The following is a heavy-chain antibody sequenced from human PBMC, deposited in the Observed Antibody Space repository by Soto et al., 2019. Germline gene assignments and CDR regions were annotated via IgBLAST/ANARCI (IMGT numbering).Heavy chain of an antibody. CDR3: AKDFSSGYYYFDY. V-gene: IGHV3-23*01. D-gene: IGHD3-22*01. J-gene: IGHJ4*02. CDR1: GFTFSSYA. CDR2: ISDSGGST. Sequence: GGSLRLPCAASGFTFSSYAMSWVRQAPGKGLEWVSVISDSGGSTYHADSLKGRFTISRDNSKNTLYLQMNSLRAEDTAVYSFAKDFSSGYYYFDYGGQGTLVTVSS.